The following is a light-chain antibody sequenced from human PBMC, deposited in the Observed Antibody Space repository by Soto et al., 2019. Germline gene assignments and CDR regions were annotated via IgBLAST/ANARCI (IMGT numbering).Light chain of an antibody. V-gene: IGKV3-11*01. Sequence: IVLTHSPGTLSFSPWERATLSFRASQSVSRYLAWYQQKPGQAPRLLIYDASYRATGIPARFRGSGSGTDFTLTISRLEPEDSAVYYCQQFDDSVTFGQGTRLEIK. CDR1: QSVSRY. CDR3: QQFDDSVT. CDR2: DAS. J-gene: IGKJ5*01.